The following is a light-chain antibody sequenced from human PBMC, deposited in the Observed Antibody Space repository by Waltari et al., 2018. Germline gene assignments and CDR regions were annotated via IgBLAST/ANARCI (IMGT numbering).Light chain of an antibody. Sequence: GDRVAITRRSSQPIRDALSWYQQKPGTAPKLLIHSASALQTGVPSRFSGSGSGTHFTLTITSLQPEDFATYYCQQSFITPLTFGVGT. CDR1: QPIRDA. CDR3: QQSFITPLT. V-gene: IGKV1-39*01. J-gene: IGKJ4*01. CDR2: SAS.